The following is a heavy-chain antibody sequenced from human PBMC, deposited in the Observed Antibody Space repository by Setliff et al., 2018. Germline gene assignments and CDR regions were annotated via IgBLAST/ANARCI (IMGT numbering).Heavy chain of an antibody. Sequence: ETLSLTCTVSGGSISSYYWSWIRQPPGKRLEWIGYIYYSGSTYYNPSLESRVTISVDTSKNQFSLRLNSATAADTAVYYCARLRGAFDYWGQGTLVTVSS. V-gene: IGHV4-59*01. D-gene: IGHD3-16*01. CDR3: ARLRGAFDY. CDR2: IYYSGST. CDR1: GGSISSYY. J-gene: IGHJ4*02.